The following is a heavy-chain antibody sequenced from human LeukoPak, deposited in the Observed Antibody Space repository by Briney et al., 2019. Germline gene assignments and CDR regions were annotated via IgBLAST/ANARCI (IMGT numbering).Heavy chain of an antibody. V-gene: IGHV3-74*01. CDR2: INSDGSKT. D-gene: IGHD6-19*01. CDR3: AKEGPSSGWSFDY. J-gene: IGHJ4*02. Sequence: GGSLRLSCAASGFFFNTYWMHWVRQAPGKGLVWVSRINSDGSKTSHADSVKGRFTISRDNAKNTLYLQMNSLRPEDTAVYYCAKEGPSSGWSFDYWGQGTLVTVSS. CDR1: GFFFNTYW.